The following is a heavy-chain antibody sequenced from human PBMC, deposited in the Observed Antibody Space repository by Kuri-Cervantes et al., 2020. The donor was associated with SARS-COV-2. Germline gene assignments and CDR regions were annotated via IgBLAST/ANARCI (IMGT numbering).Heavy chain of an antibody. D-gene: IGHD6-13*01. J-gene: IGHJ6*01. CDR3: ATTTGIGFHVLEYGMDV. CDR1: GFTFTSSA. V-gene: IGHV1-58*02. Sequence: SVKVSCKASGFTFTSSAMQWVRQARGQRLEWIGWIVVGSGNANYAQKFQERVTITRDMSTSTAYMELSSLRAEDTAVYYCATTTGIGFHVLEYGMDVWGQGTTVTVAS. CDR2: IVVGSGNA.